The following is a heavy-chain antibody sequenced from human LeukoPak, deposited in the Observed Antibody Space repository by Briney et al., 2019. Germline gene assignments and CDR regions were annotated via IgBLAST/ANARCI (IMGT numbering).Heavy chain of an antibody. D-gene: IGHD6-19*01. CDR1: GGSISSTKW. CDR3: AREHISGASPMDV. J-gene: IGHJ6*02. V-gene: IGHV4-4*02. Sequence: SGTLSLTCAVSGGSISSTKWWSWVRQPPGQGLEWIGEIYHSGSTNYNPSLKSRVTISVDKSKNQFSLNLTSVTAADTAVYYCAREHISGASPMDVWGQGTTVTVSS. CDR2: IYHSGST.